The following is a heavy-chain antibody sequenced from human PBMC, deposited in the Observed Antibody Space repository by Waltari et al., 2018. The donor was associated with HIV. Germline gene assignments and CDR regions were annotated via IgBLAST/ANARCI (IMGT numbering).Heavy chain of an antibody. CDR1: GPIFRSYW. CDR3: TRDLSTYGHEFDY. D-gene: IGHD2-2*01. CDR2: INIDGSNT. J-gene: IGHJ4*02. V-gene: IGHV3-74*01. Sequence: VLLVESGGTLVQTGGSLKLSCGGSGPIFRSYWMHWIRHVPGKGLVWFSHINIDGSNTSYLESVKGRFTISRDNANNTLYLQMNNLRVEDTAMYFCTRDLSTYGHEFDYWGQGTLVTVAS.